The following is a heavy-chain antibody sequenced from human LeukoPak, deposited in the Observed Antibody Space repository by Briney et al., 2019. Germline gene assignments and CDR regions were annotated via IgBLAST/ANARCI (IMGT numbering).Heavy chain of an antibody. CDR1: GYNFTSYA. Sequence: GASVKVSCKASGYNFTSYAMNWVRQAPGQGLEWMGWINTNSGNPTYAQGFTGRFVFSLDTSVSTAYLQISSLKAEDTAVYYCARDGATVAFDIWGQGTMVTVSS. CDR3: ARDGATVAFDI. CDR2: INTNSGNP. V-gene: IGHV7-4-1*02. J-gene: IGHJ3*02. D-gene: IGHD1-26*01.